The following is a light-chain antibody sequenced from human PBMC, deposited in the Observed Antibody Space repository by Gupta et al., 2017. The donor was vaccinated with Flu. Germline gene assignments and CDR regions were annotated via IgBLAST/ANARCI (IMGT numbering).Light chain of an antibody. Sequence: EIVMTQSPGTLSVSPGESATLSCRASQSIGSNLAWYQQKPGQAPRLLIFRASIRATGIPAKFSGSGSGTDFTLTISSLQSEDFAVYYCQQYDHWPPITFGQGTRLEIK. CDR1: QSIGSN. V-gene: IGKV3-15*01. CDR2: RAS. J-gene: IGKJ5*01. CDR3: QQYDHWPPIT.